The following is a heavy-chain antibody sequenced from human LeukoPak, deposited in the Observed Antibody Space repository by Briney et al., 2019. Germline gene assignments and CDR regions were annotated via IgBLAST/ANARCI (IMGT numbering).Heavy chain of an antibody. V-gene: IGHV4-39*07. D-gene: IGHD1-26*01. CDR3: ARIVGAPNWFDP. J-gene: IGHJ5*02. CDR2: IYYSGST. Sequence: SETLSLTCTVSGGSISSSSYYWGWIRRPPGKGLEWIGSIYYSGSTYYNPSLKSRVTISVDTSKNQFSLKLSSVTAADTAVYYCARIVGAPNWFDPWGQGTLVTVSS. CDR1: GGSISSSSYY.